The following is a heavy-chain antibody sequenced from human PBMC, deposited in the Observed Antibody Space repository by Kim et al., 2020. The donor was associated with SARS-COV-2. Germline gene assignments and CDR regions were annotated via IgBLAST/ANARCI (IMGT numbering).Heavy chain of an antibody. CDR1: GFTFSSYW. CDR2: INSDGSST. D-gene: IGHD2-21*02. CDR3: AIQPSYCGGDCYHY. Sequence: GGSLRLSCAASGFTFSSYWMHWVRQAPGKGLVWVSRINSDGSSTSYADSVKGRFTISRDNAKNTLYLQMNSLRAEDTAVYYCAIQPSYCGGDCYHYWGQGTLVTVSS. V-gene: IGHV3-74*01. J-gene: IGHJ4*02.